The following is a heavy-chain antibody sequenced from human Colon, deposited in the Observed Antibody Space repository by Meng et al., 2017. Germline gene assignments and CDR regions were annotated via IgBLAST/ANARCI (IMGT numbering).Heavy chain of an antibody. J-gene: IGHJ4*02. V-gene: IGHV4-61*02. CDR1: GASISSVSSS. CDR3: ARRSSGGGFD. Sequence: QVQREEAGPGLKNPYPPSPLTCFSAGASISSVSSSWRWIRQPARDGLRWIGCIYTSGRTNYNPSLKCRVTISVATSKNQFSLKLRSVTAADTAVYYCARRSSGGGFDWGQRTLVTVSS. D-gene: IGHD2-15*01. CDR2: IYTSGRT.